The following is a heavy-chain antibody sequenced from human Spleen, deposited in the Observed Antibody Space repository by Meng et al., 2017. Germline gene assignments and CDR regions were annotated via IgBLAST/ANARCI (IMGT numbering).Heavy chain of an antibody. J-gene: IGHJ4*02. CDR1: GASISSNNYY. CDR3: ARDQDYGDYGLDY. D-gene: IGHD4-17*01. CDR2: IYHSGST. V-gene: IGHV4-39*07. Sequence: SETLSLTCTVSGASISSNNYYWGWIRQPPGKGLEWIGGIYHSGSTYYNPSLKSRVTISVDTSKNQFSLKLSSVTAADTAVYYCARDQDYGDYGLDYWGQGTLVTVSS.